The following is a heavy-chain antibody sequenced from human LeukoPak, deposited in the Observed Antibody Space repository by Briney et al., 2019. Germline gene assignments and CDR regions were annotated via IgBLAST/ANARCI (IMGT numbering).Heavy chain of an antibody. D-gene: IGHD1-14*01. Sequence: GGSLRLSCAASGFIFSNYGMHWVRQAPGKGLEWVAFLHNDETEIYYADSVKGRFTISRDNSKDTLYLQMSSLRDEDTAVYYCAKDTGRGDFWGQGTQVTVSS. J-gene: IGHJ4*02. V-gene: IGHV3-30*02. CDR3: AKDTGRGDF. CDR2: LHNDETEI. CDR1: GFIFSNYG.